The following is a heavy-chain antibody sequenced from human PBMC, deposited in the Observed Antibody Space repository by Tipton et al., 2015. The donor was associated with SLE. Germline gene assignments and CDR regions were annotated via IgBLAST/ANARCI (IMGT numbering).Heavy chain of an antibody. CDR3: ARAIYGDPNRFDP. CDR2: INYSGST. D-gene: IGHD4-17*01. J-gene: IGHJ5*02. CDR1: GYSIRSGYY. V-gene: IGHV4-38-2*01. Sequence: TLSLTCAVSGYSIRSGYYWDWIRQSPGKGLEWIGSINYSGSTYYNPSLKSRVTISVDTSKNQFSLKLTSVTAADTAVYFCARAIYGDPNRFDPWGQGTLVTVSS.